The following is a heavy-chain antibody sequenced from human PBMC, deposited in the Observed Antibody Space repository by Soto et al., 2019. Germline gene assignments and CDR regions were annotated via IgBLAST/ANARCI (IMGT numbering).Heavy chain of an antibody. CDR1: GFTFDDYT. Sequence: GGSLRLSCAASGFTFDDYTMHWVRQAPGKGLEWVSLISWDGGSTYYADSVKGRFTISRDNSKNSLYLQMNSLRTEDTALYYCAKGTIFGVNIEGYFDYWGQGTLVTVSS. CDR3: AKGTIFGVNIEGYFDY. D-gene: IGHD3-3*01. V-gene: IGHV3-43*01. J-gene: IGHJ4*02. CDR2: ISWDGGST.